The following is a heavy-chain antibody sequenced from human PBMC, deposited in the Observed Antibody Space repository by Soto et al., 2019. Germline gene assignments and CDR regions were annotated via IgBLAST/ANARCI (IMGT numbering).Heavy chain of an antibody. CDR1: GYTFTSNW. CDR3: ARPRWVGGHTSRPTGPPPAETDY. J-gene: IGHJ4*02. Sequence: GESLKISCTGSGYTFTSNWIGWWRQMPGKGLEWIGFIYPADSDTRYNPSFQGQVTISADKSISTAYLQWSSLKASDTAVYYCARPRWVGGHTSRPTGPPPAETDYWGQGTLVTVSS. D-gene: IGHD3-16*01. V-gene: IGHV5-51*01. CDR2: IYPADSDT.